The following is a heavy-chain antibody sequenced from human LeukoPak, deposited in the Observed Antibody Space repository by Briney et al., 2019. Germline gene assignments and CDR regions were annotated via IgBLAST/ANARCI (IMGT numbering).Heavy chain of an antibody. CDR1: GFTFSDYY. CDR2: ISSSGSSI. V-gene: IGHV3-11*04. J-gene: IGHJ4*02. Sequence: GGSLRLSCAASGFTFSDYYMSWIRQTPGKGLEWVSYISSSGSSIYYADSVKGRFTISRDNAKNSLYLQMNSLTVEDTAVCYCARDTPHYYDSSGYYPVDYWGQGTLITVSS. D-gene: IGHD3-22*01. CDR3: ARDTPHYYDSSGYYPVDY.